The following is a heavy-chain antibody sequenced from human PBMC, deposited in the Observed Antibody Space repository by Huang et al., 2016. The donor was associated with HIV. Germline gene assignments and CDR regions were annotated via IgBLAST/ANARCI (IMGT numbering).Heavy chain of an antibody. Sequence: EVELVQSGTEVKKPGESLKISCKGSGYIFTTSWIGWVRQRPGKGLEWMGIIYPGDSDTRYSPSFQGQFTMSVDKSINTAYLHWSSLKASDTAMYYCARLAGGTWSYYFDLWGQGALVTVSS. CDR1: GYIFTTSW. J-gene: IGHJ4*02. CDR2: IYPGDSDT. CDR3: ARLAGGTWSYYFDL. V-gene: IGHV5-51*03. D-gene: IGHD3-10*01.